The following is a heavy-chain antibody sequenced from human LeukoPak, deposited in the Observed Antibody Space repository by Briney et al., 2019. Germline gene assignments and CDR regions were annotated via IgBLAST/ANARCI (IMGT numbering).Heavy chain of an antibody. CDR1: GCSISSYY. V-gene: IGHV4-34*01. D-gene: IGHD2-2*01. Sequence: PSETLSLTCTVSGCSISSYYWSWIRQPPGKGLEWIGEINHSGSTNYNPSLKSRVTISVDTSKNQFSLKLSSVTAADTAVYYCARTLWYCSSTSCYPIDAAYYFDNWGQGTLVTVSS. CDR2: INHSGST. J-gene: IGHJ4*02. CDR3: ARTLWYCSSTSCYPIDAAYYFDN.